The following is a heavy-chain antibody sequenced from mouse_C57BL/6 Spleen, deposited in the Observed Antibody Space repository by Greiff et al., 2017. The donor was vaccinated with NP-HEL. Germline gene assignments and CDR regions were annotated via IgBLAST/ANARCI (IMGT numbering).Heavy chain of an antibody. CDR1: GYTFTDYE. V-gene: IGHV1-15*01. CDR3: TRSYGSSYGGKGFDY. D-gene: IGHD1-1*01. J-gene: IGHJ2*01. CDR2: IDPETGGT. Sequence: QVQLQQSGAELVRPGASVTLSCKASGYTFTDYEMHWVKQTPVHGLEWIGAIDPETGGTAYNQKFKGKAILTADKSSSTAYLELRSLTSEDSAVYYCTRSYGSSYGGKGFDYWGQGTTLTVSS.